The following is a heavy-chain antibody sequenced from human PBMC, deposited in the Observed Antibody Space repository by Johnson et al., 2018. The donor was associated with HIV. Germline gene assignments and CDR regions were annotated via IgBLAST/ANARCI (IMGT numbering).Heavy chain of an antibody. CDR2: IYGGGRT. Sequence: VQLVESGGGLIQPGGSLRLSCAASGFSVTNNYMSWVRQAPGKGLEWVSAIYGGGRTFYADSVKGRFTISGDTSENTLHLQMNSLRGEDTALYYCVRGDRSTYYRRGAFDIWGQGTMVTVSS. V-gene: IGHV3-53*01. CDR1: GFSVTNNY. J-gene: IGHJ3*02. D-gene: IGHD1-26*01. CDR3: VRGDRSTYYRRGAFDI.